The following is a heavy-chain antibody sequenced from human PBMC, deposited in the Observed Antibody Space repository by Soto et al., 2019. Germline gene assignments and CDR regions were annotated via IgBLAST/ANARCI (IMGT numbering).Heavy chain of an antibody. V-gene: IGHV3-30-3*01. CDR1: GFTFSTYA. J-gene: IGHJ6*02. CDR2: MSYDGGNE. CDR3: ATDGYGGSWDV. Sequence: QVQLVESGGGLVKPGGSLRLSCAASGFTFSTYAMDWVRQAPGKGLEWVAVMSYDGGNEYYADSVKGRFTVSRDKSKNTLYLQMNSLRPEDTAVYYCATDGYGGSWDVWGQGTTVTVSS. D-gene: IGHD5-12*01.